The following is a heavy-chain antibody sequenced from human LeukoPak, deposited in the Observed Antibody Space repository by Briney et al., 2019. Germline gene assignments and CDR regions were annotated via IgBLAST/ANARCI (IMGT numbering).Heavy chain of an antibody. D-gene: IGHD6-6*01. CDR1: EFTFSSYT. Sequence: PGGSLRLSCAASEFTFSSYTMHWVRQAPGKGLEWVAVISYDGSDKYYADSVKGRFTISRDNSKNTLYLQMNSLRAEDTAVYYCAKEVSRAAFDYWGQGTLVTVSS. J-gene: IGHJ4*02. CDR2: ISYDGSDK. CDR3: AKEVSRAAFDY. V-gene: IGHV3-30*04.